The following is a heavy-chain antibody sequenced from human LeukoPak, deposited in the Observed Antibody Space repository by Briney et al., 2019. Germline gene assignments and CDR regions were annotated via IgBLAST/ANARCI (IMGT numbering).Heavy chain of an antibody. CDR3: ARSNYGGKRWFDP. CDR2: MNPNSGNT. V-gene: IGHV1-8*01. J-gene: IGHJ5*02. Sequence: VASVKVSCKASEYTFTSYDINWVRQATGQGFEWMGWMNPNSGNTGYAQKFQGRVTMTRDTSISTAYMELSSLTSEDTAVYFCARSNYGGKRWFDPWGQGTLVIVSS. D-gene: IGHD4-23*01. CDR1: EYTFTSYD.